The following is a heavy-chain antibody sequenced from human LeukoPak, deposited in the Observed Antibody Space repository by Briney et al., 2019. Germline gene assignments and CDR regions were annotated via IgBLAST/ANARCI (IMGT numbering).Heavy chain of an antibody. CDR2: ISGSGGST. Sequence: GGSLSLSCAASGFTFSTYDMTWVRQAPGKGLEWVSSISGSGGSTYYADPVKGRFTTSRDNSKNTLYLQMNGLRAEDTAVYYCAKDLAAVPGNKYFAYWGQGTLVTVSS. J-gene: IGHJ4*02. D-gene: IGHD6-19*01. CDR1: GFTFSTYD. V-gene: IGHV3-23*01. CDR3: AKDLAAVPGNKYFAY.